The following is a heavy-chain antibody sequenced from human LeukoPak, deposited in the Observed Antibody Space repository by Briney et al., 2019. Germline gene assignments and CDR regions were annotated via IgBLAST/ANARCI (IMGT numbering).Heavy chain of an antibody. Sequence: GGSLRLSCAASGFTFSSYWIHWVRQAPGKGLVWVSRINTDGSITNYADSVKGRFSISRDNAKNTLYLQMSSLRAEDTAVYYCARDRGPRTGFMVREAYDYWGQGTLVTVSS. D-gene: IGHD3-10*01. CDR3: ARDRGPRTGFMVREAYDY. CDR2: INTDGSIT. CDR1: GFTFSSYW. J-gene: IGHJ4*02. V-gene: IGHV3-74*01.